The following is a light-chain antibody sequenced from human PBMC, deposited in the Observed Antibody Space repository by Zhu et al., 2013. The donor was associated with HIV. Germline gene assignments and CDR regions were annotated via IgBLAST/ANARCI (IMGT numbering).Light chain of an antibody. Sequence: QSALTQPASVSGSPGQSITISCTGTSSDVGVYNYVSWYQRHPGKAPKLMIYEVSNRPSGVSDRFSGSNSGNTATLTISRVEAGDEADYYCQVWDSNSDHVVFGGGTKLTVL. CDR3: QVWDSNSDHVV. CDR1: SSDVGVYNY. J-gene: IGLJ2*01. CDR2: EVS. V-gene: IGLV2-14*01.